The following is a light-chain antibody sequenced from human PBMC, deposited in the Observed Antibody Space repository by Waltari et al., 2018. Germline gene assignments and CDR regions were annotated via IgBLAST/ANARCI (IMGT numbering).Light chain of an antibody. CDR3: QQYGSSWT. CDR1: QSVSSSY. V-gene: IGKV3-20*01. J-gene: IGKJ1*01. CDR2: GAS. Sequence: EIVLTHSPGPLSFSPGERAPLSCRASQSVSSSYLAWYQQKPGQAPRLLIYGASSRATGIPDRFSGSGSGTDFTLTISRLEPEDFAVYYCQQYGSSWTFGQGTKVEIK.